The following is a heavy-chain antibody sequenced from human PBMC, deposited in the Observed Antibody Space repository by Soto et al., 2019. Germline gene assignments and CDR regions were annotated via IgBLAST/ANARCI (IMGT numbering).Heavy chain of an antibody. V-gene: IGHV6-1*01. Sequence: SQTLSLTCAISGDSVSSNSAAWNWIRQSPSRGLEWLGRTYYRSKWYNDYAVSVKSRITINPDTSKNQFSLQLNSVTPEDTAVYYCARGELRFLEWLYYYYMDVWGKGTTVTVSS. J-gene: IGHJ6*03. CDR3: ARGELRFLEWLYYYYMDV. CDR2: TYYRSKWYN. CDR1: GDSVSSNSAA. D-gene: IGHD3-3*01.